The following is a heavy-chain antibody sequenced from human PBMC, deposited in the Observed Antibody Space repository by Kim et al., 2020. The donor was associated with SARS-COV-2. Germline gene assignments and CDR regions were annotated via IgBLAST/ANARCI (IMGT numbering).Heavy chain of an antibody. CDR3: ARGGDGAIDI. CDR2: SA. J-gene: IGHJ3*02. V-gene: IGHV3-74*01. D-gene: IGHD3-16*01. Sequence: SATYADLVKSRFTISRDNAKNTVYLQMDSLRAEDKGVYYGARGGDGAIDIWGQGTMVTVSS.